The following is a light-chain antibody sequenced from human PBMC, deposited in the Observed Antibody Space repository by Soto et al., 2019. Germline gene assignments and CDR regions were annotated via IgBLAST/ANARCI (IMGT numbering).Light chain of an antibody. CDR3: CSYAGSSTLNVV. J-gene: IGLJ2*01. CDR1: SSDVGSYNL. CDR2: EGS. Sequence: SALTQPASVSGSPGQSITISCTGTSSDVGSYNLVSWYQQHPGKAPKLMIYEGSTRPSGVSNRFSGSKSGNTSSLTISGLQAEDESDYYCCSYAGSSTLNVVFGGGPKLTVL. V-gene: IGLV2-23*01.